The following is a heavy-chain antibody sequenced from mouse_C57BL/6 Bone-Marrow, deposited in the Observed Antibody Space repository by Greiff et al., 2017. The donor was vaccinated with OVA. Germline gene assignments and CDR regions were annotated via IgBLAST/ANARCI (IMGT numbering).Heavy chain of an antibody. CDR2: ISSGGSYT. CDR3: ARQEDPNAMDY. Sequence: EVQLVESGGDLVKPGGSLKLSCAASGFTFSSYGMSWVRQTPDKRLEWVATISSGGSYTYYPDSVKGRFTLSRDNAKNTLYLQMSSLKSEDTAMYYCARQEDPNAMDYWGQGTSVTVSS. J-gene: IGHJ4*01. CDR1: GFTFSSYG. V-gene: IGHV5-6*01.